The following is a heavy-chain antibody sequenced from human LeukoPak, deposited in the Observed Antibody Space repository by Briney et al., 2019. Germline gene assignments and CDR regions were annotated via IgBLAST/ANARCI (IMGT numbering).Heavy chain of an antibody. CDR1: GFTVSSNY. CDR2: IFSGGST. J-gene: IGHJ4*02. CDR3: ARDLKTSGWYGDFDY. V-gene: IGHV3-53*01. D-gene: IGHD6-19*01. Sequence: GGSLRLSCVASGFTVSSNYMSRVRQAPGKGLEWVSAIFSGGSTFYADSVTGRFTISRDNSKNTVYLEMNSLRAEDTAVYYCARDLKTSGWYGDFDYWGQGTLVTVSS.